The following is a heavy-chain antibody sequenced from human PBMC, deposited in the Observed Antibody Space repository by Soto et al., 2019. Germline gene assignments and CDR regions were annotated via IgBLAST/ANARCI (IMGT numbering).Heavy chain of an antibody. CDR1: GYSFTSYG. J-gene: IGHJ4*02. V-gene: IGHV1-18*04. Sequence: GASVKVSCKASGYSFTSYGISWVRQAPGQGLEWMGWISAYNGDTEYAQKFQGRVTVTTDTATTTAYMELTSLRSDDTAVYFCARDRKYSKYCANDCGNYFDYWGQGTLVTVSS. D-gene: IGHD2-8*01. CDR3: ARDRKYSKYCANDCGNYFDY. CDR2: ISAYNGDT.